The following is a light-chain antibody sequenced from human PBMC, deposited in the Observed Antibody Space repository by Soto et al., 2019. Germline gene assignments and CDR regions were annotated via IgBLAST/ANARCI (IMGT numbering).Light chain of an antibody. CDR3: AAWDDSLSGWM. Sequence: QSVLTQPPSASETPGQRVTISCSGSSSNVGTNHVYWYQHLPGTAPKLLIYRNVLRPSGVPDRFSASKSGTSASLAISGLLSEDEADYYCAAWDDSLSGWMFGGGTQLTVL. CDR1: SSNVGTNH. CDR2: RNV. V-gene: IGLV1-47*01. J-gene: IGLJ3*02.